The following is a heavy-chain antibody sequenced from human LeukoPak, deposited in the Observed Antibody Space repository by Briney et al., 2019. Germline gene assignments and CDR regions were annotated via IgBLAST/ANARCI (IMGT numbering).Heavy chain of an antibody. Sequence: GGSLRLSCAASGFTFSSYGMSWVRQAPGKGLEWVSAISGSGGSTYYADSVKGRFTISRDNSKNTLYLQMNSLRAEDTAVYYCARDHLAYYYDSSGYSLGYWGQGTLVTVSS. CDR2: ISGSGGST. J-gene: IGHJ4*02. D-gene: IGHD3-22*01. CDR1: GFTFSSYG. V-gene: IGHV3-23*01. CDR3: ARDHLAYYYDSSGYSLGY.